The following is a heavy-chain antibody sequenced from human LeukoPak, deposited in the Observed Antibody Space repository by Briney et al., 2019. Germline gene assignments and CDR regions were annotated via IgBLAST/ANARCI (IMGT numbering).Heavy chain of an antibody. V-gene: IGHV3-73*01. Sequence: GGSLRLSCAASGFTFSGSAMHWVRQASGKGLEWVGRIRSKANSYATAYAASVKGRFTISRDDSKNTAYLQMNSLKTEDTAVYYCTSLYCGSGFPFDYWGQGTLVTVSS. D-gene: IGHD3-10*01. J-gene: IGHJ4*02. CDR3: TSLYCGSGFPFDY. CDR1: GFTFSGSA. CDR2: IRSKANSYAT.